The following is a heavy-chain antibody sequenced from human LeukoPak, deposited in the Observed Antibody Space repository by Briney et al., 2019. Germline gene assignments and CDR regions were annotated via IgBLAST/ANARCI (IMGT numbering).Heavy chain of an antibody. J-gene: IGHJ4*02. V-gene: IGHV3-30*18. D-gene: IGHD5-18*01. CDR1: GFTFSSYG. CDR2: ISYDGSNK. Sequence: PGGSLRLSCAASGFTFSSYGMHWVRQAPGKGLEWVAVISYDGSNKYYADSVKGRFTISRDNSKNTLYLQMNSLRAEDTAVYYCAKPSGYSYGYCSYWGQGTLVTVSS. CDR3: AKPSGYSYGYCSY.